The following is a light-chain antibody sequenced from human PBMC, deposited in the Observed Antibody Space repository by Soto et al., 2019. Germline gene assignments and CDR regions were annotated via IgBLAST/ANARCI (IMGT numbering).Light chain of an antibody. CDR3: LQYKVYPYT. V-gene: IGKV1-5*01. CDR2: DVS. J-gene: IGKJ2*01. CDR1: QSLTGR. Sequence: DIQMTQSPSTLSASIGDTVTLTCRASQSLTGRLAWYQQKPGRPPKLLIYDVSILESEVPSRFSGSESGADFTLTISSLRPDDFATFYCLQYKVYPYTFGQGTRL.